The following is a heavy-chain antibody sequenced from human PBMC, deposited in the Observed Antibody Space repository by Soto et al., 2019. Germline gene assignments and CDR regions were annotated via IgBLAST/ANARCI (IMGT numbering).Heavy chain of an antibody. CDR2: IDNSGNT. V-gene: IGHV4-4*07. CDR3: ARGGQDFWSGPFDY. J-gene: IGHJ4*02. D-gene: IGHD3-3*01. CDR1: DGSISTYF. Sequence: PSETVSLTCTVSDGSISTYFCNWIRQPAGKGLEWIGRIDNSGNTNYNPSLKSRVTMSADTSRNQFSLKLNSVTAADTAVYYCARGGQDFWSGPFDYWGQGALVTVSS.